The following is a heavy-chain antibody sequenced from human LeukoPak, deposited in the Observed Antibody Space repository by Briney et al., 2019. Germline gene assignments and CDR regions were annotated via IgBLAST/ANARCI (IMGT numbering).Heavy chain of an antibody. V-gene: IGHV4-39*01. Sequence: SETLSLTCTVSGGSISSTNYYWGWIRQPPGKGLEWIGSIYYSGGTFYNPSLKSRVTISVDTSKNQFSLKLNSVTAADTAVYYCASHDSSGYYYFDYWGQGTLVTVSS. CDR1: GGSISSTNYY. D-gene: IGHD3-22*01. J-gene: IGHJ4*02. CDR2: IYYSGGT. CDR3: ASHDSSGYYYFDY.